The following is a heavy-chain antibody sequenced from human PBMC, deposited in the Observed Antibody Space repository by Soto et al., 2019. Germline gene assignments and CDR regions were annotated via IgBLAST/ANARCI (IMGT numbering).Heavy chain of an antibody. CDR1: GYDFTTYG. Sequence: QVHLVQSGAEVKKSGASVKVSCKGSGYDFTTYGITWVRQAPGHGLEWMAWISAHNGNTDYAQKLQGRVTVTRATSTSTAYMELRSLRSDDTAVYYCARGRYGDYWGQGALVTVSS. CDR2: ISAHNGNT. V-gene: IGHV1-18*01. CDR3: ARGRYGDY. J-gene: IGHJ4*02. D-gene: IGHD1-1*01.